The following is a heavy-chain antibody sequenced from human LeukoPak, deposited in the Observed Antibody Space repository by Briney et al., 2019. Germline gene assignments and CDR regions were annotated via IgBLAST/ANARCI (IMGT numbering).Heavy chain of an antibody. D-gene: IGHD3-22*01. CDR1: GGSISSYY. CDR2: IYYSGST. J-gene: IGHJ4*02. Sequence: NSSETLSLTCTVSGGSISSYYWSWLRQPPGKGLEWIGYIYYSGSTNYNPSLKSRVTISVDTSKNQFSLKLSSVTAADTAVYYCARDVKFYYDSSGYYRGFDYWGQGTLVTVSS. CDR3: ARDVKFYYDSSGYYRGFDY. V-gene: IGHV4-59*01.